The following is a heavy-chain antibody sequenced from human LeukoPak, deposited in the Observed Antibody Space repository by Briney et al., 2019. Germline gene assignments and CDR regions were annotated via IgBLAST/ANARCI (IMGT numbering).Heavy chain of an antibody. CDR3: ARRRVAYYGSGSYFGHRSFDY. D-gene: IGHD3-10*01. Sequence: SETLSLTCTVSGGSITTTTYHWGWIRQSPGKGLEWIGSIHYSGSTYYNPSLKSRVSISLDTSKSQFSLKLNFATAADTAVYYCARRRVAYYGSGSYFGHRSFDYWGQGTLVTVSS. J-gene: IGHJ4*02. CDR2: IHYSGST. V-gene: IGHV4-39*07. CDR1: GGSITTTTYH.